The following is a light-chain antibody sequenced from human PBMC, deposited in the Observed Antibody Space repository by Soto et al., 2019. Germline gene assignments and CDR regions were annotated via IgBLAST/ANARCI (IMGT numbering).Light chain of an antibody. CDR1: SSDVGGYNV. Sequence: QSALTQPASVSGSPGQSITISCTGTSSDVGGYNVVSWYQQHPGKAPKVMIYEVSNRPSGVSNRFSGSKSGNTASLTISGLQAEDEADYYCSSYTTRTTLVFGGGTKLTVL. CDR3: SSYTTRTTLV. J-gene: IGLJ3*02. CDR2: EVS. V-gene: IGLV2-14*01.